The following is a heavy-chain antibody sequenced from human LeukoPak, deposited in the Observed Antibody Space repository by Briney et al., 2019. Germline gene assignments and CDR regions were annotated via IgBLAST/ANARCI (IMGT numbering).Heavy chain of an antibody. D-gene: IGHD3-9*01. J-gene: IGHJ6*03. CDR1: GFTFNSYA. CDR2: IRSKGGSK. Sequence: GGSLRLSCAASGFTFNSYAMHWVRQAPGKGLEYVSGIRSKGGSKYYVNSVKGRFTISRDNSNNTLYLQMNSLRAEDTAVYYCARGDYDILTRHMDVWGKGTTVTISS. CDR3: ARGDYDILTRHMDV. V-gene: IGHV3-64*01.